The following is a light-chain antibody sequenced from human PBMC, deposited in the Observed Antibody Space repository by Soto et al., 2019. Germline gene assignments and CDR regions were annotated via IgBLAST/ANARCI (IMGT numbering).Light chain of an antibody. CDR3: MQGTHWPIT. V-gene: IGKV2-30*02. J-gene: IGKJ5*01. CDR2: KVS. Sequence: DVVMPQSPLSLHVTRGQPASISCRSKKSLVHSDGIAYFSWFXQRQGRYPRXVIYKVSNRDSGVPARFSGSGSGTDLAMKISRVEAEDGGVYYCMQGTHWPITFGQGTRLEI. CDR1: KSLVHSDGIAY.